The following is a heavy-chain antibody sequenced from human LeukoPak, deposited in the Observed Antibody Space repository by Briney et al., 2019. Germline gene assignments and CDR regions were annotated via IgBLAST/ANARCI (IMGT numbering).Heavy chain of an antibody. J-gene: IGHJ4*02. CDR1: GFSFSRYW. CDR2: INSDGSST. D-gene: IGHD6-19*01. Sequence: PGGSLRLTWAASGFSFSRYWMHWVRQTPGKGLVWVSRINSDGSSTRYADSVKGRFTIPRGNSKNTLYLQMNSLRAEDTAVYYCARQGFIAVAGTYFDYWGQGTLVTVSS. CDR3: ARQGFIAVAGTYFDY. V-gene: IGHV3-74*01.